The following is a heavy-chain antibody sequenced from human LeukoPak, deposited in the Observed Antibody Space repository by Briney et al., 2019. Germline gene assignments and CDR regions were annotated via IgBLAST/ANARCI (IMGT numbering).Heavy chain of an antibody. J-gene: IGHJ4*02. CDR3: TACRGYGFVY. D-gene: IGHD4-17*01. CDR2: IKSKTDGGTT. Sequence: GGYLRLSCAASGFTFSNAWMSWVRQAPGKGLEWVGRIKSKTDGGTTDYPAPVKGRFTISRDDSRNTLYLQMNSLKTEDTAVYYCTACRGYGFVYWGQGTLVTASS. CDR1: GFTFSNAW. V-gene: IGHV3-15*01.